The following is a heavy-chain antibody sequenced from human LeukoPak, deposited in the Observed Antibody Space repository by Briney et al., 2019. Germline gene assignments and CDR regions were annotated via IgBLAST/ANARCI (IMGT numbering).Heavy chain of an antibody. CDR3: VRVSTPFYGDYYFDY. Sequence: PGGSLRLSCAASGFTFSSYAMHWVRQAPGKGLEWVAFISYDGSNKYYADSVKGRFTISRDNSKNTLYLQMNSLKTEDTAVYYCVRVSTPFYGDYYFDYWGQGTLVTVSS. CDR2: ISYDGSNK. CDR1: GFTFSSYA. V-gene: IGHV3-30*04. J-gene: IGHJ4*02. D-gene: IGHD4-17*01.